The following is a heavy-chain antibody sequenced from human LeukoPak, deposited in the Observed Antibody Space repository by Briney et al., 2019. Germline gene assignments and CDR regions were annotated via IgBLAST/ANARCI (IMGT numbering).Heavy chain of an antibody. J-gene: IGHJ6*02. CDR2: IYPGDSDT. CDR1: GFTFTSYR. D-gene: IGHD6-13*01. V-gene: IGHV5-51*01. CDR3: ARRGNSSSWYLPSYYYYGMDV. Sequence: GESLKISCKGFGFTFTSYRIGWVRQMPGKGLEWMGIIYPGDSDTRYSPSFQGQVTISVDKSINTAYLQWSSLKASDTGMYYCARRGNSSSWYLPSYYYYGMDVWGQGTTVTVSS.